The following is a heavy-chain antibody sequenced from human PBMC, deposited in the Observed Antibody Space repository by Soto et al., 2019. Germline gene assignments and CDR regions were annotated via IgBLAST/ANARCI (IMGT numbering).Heavy chain of an antibody. J-gene: IGHJ5*02. CDR3: ARADIVVVPSGHDHHWSAP. V-gene: IGHV4-31*03. D-gene: IGHD2-2*01. Sequence: QVQLQESGPGLVKPSQTLSLTCTVSGGSISSGGYYWSWIRQHPGKGLEWIGYIYYSGSTYYNPSLKSRVTTSVATSKHHFSLSRSAVTAADTAVNYWARADIVVVPSGHDHHWSAPWGQGALVTVSS. CDR2: IYYSGST. CDR1: GGSISSGGYY.